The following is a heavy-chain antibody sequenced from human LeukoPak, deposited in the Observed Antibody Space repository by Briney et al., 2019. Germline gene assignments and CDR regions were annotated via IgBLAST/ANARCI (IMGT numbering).Heavy chain of an antibody. V-gene: IGHV4-61*08. Sequence: EASETLSLTCTVSGGSISSGGYYWSWIRQPPGKGLEWIGYIYYSGSTNYNPSLKSRVTISVDTSKNQFSLKLSSVTAADTAVYYCARTNSGRFGELLAPGDYYGMDVWGQGTTVTVSS. CDR3: ARTNSGRFGELLAPGDYYGMDV. J-gene: IGHJ6*02. D-gene: IGHD3-10*01. CDR2: IYYSGST. CDR1: GGSISSGGYY.